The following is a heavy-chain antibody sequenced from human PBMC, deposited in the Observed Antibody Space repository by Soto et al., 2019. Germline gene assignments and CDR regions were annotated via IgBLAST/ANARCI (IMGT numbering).Heavy chain of an antibody. V-gene: IGHV3-23*01. J-gene: IGHJ6*03. CDR2: ISGSGGNT. Sequence: EVQLLESGGGLVQPGGSLRLSCAASGFTFSIYAMSWVRQAPGKGLEWVSAISGSGGNTYYADSVKGRFTISRDNFKNTLFLQMNSLRAEDTAVYYCAKKYDPYYYMDVWGKGTTVTVSS. CDR1: GFTFSIYA. D-gene: IGHD3-16*01. CDR3: AKKYDPYYYMDV.